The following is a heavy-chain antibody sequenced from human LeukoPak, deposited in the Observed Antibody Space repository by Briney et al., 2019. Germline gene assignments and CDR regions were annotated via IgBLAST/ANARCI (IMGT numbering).Heavy chain of an antibody. Sequence: PGGSLGLSCAASGFTFSGSAMHWVRQASGKGLEWVGRIRSKANSYATAYAASVKGRFTISRDDSKNTAYLQMNSLKTEDTAVYYCTRITVTTSSGTDYWGQGTLVTVSS. J-gene: IGHJ4*02. D-gene: IGHD4-11*01. CDR3: TRITVTTSSGTDY. V-gene: IGHV3-73*01. CDR1: GFTFSGSA. CDR2: IRSKANSYAT.